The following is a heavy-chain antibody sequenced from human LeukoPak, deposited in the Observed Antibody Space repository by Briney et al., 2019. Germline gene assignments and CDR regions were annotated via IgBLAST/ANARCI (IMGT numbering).Heavy chain of an antibody. CDR2: IYTSGST. CDR1: GGSISSGSYY. J-gene: IGHJ5*02. V-gene: IGHV4-61*02. Sequence: PSQTLSLTCTVSGGSISSGSYYWSWIRQPAGKGLEWIGRIYTSGSTNYNPSLKSRVTISVDTSKNQFSLKLSSVTAADTAVYYCARDCDGVVAPWGQGTLVTVSS. D-gene: IGHD3-22*01. CDR3: ARDCDGVVAP.